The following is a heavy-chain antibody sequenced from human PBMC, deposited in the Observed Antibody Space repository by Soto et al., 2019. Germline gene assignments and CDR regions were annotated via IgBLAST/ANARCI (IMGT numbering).Heavy chain of an antibody. D-gene: IGHD3-9*01. V-gene: IGHV3-23*01. CDR3: VRGDLDNHYYRGMDV. CDR1: GFKFSNYA. Sequence: PVGSLRLSCAASGFKFSNYAMIWVRQAPGKGLEWVSLISATGGGTYYADSVKGRFTISRDNSENTLYLQMHSLRAEDTAIYYCVRGDLDNHYYRGMDVWGQGTTVTVSS. J-gene: IGHJ6*02. CDR2: ISATGGGT.